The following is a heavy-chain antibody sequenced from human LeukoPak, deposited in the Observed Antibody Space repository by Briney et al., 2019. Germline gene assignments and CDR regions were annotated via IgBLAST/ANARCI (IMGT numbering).Heavy chain of an antibody. J-gene: IGHJ5*02. CDR2: TYYRSTWYT. Sequence: SQTLSLTCAISGDNVSSNSAAWNWIRQSPSRGLEWLGRTYYRSTWYTDYAASVKSRISISPDTSKNQFSLHLSSATPDDTAVYYCARQGVRYKYRSGWLTYNWFDPWGQGTLVNVSS. CDR3: ARQGVRYKYRSGWLTYNWFDP. D-gene: IGHD6-19*01. V-gene: IGHV6-1*01. CDR1: GDNVSSNSAA.